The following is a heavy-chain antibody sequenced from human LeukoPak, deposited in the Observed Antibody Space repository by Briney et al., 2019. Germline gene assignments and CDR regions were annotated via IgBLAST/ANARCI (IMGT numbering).Heavy chain of an antibody. D-gene: IGHD6-19*01. CDR2: IGTAGDT. Sequence: PGGSLRLSCAASGFTFSSYDMHWVRQATGKGLEWVSAIGTAGDTYYPGSVKGRFTISRENAKNSLYLQMNSLRAGDTAVYYCARVVMAVAGEGGLDYWGQGTLVTVSS. CDR3: ARVVMAVAGEGGLDY. CDR1: GFTFSSYD. V-gene: IGHV3-13*01. J-gene: IGHJ4*02.